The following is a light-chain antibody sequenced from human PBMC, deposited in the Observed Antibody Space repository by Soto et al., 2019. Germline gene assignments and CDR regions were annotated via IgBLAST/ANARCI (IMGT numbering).Light chain of an antibody. CDR1: QTIGSTY. Sequence: EIVLTQPPDTLSLSPGETATLSCRASQTIGSTYLAWYQQKPGQAPRLLIYGASTRATGIPARFSGSGSGTEFTLTVSSLQSEDFAVYYCQQYNNWPITFGQGTRLEIK. CDR3: QQYNNWPIT. CDR2: GAS. J-gene: IGKJ5*01. V-gene: IGKV3-15*01.